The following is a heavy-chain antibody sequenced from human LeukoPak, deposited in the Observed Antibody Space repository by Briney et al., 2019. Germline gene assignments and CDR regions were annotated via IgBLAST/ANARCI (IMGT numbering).Heavy chain of an antibody. CDR1: GFTFSSYW. D-gene: IGHD1-14*01. V-gene: IGHV3-7*04. Sequence: PAESLTLSCVVSGFTFSSYWMSWVRQAPGKGLEWVANIKDDGSEKYYVYSVKGRFTISRDNAKQLLYLQMSSPRAEDTAVYYCARARIDYWGQGTLVTVSS. CDR3: ARARIDY. CDR2: IKDDGSEK. J-gene: IGHJ4*02.